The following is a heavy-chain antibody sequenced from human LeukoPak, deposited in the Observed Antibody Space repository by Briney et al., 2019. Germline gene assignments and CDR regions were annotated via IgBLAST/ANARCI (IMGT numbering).Heavy chain of an antibody. D-gene: IGHD3-16*01. V-gene: IGHV3-7*03. CDR2: IKKDGSGI. CDR1: GFPFSNSW. J-gene: IGHJ6*04. Sequence: PGGSLRLSCAVSGFPFSNSWMYWVRQAPGKGLEGVANIKKDGSGISYVDSVKGRFSISRDNARNSLYLQMNSLRFEDKAVYFWAGGDSLDVWGKGTAVTVSS. CDR3: AGGDSLDV.